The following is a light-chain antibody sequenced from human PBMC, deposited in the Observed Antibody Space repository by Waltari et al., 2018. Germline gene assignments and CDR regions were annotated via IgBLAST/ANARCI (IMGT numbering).Light chain of an antibody. Sequence: EIVLTQYPGTLSLSPGERATLSCRASQTVRSSYIAWYQQRPGQAPRLLIHGASSRATGIPDRFSGSGSGTDFTVTISGLEPDDFAVYFCELYDSSPPGYTFGQGTKLEI. V-gene: IGKV3-20*01. CDR2: GAS. J-gene: IGKJ2*01. CDR3: ELYDSSPPGYT. CDR1: QTVRSSY.